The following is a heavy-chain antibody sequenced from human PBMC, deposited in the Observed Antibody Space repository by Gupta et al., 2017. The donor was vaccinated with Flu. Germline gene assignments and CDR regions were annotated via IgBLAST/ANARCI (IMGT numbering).Heavy chain of an antibody. D-gene: IGHD2-21*02. Sequence: QVQLVQSGAEVKKPGASVKVSCKASGYTFTGYYMHWVRQAPGQGLEWMGWINPNSGGTNYAQKFQGRVTMTRDTSISTAYMELSRLRSDDTAVYYCAREEDTAMAPAYCGGDCYSDGWFDPWGQGTLVTVSS. J-gene: IGHJ5*02. V-gene: IGHV1-2*02. CDR1: GYTFTGYY. CDR2: INPNSGGT. CDR3: AREEDTAMAPAYCGGDCYSDGWFDP.